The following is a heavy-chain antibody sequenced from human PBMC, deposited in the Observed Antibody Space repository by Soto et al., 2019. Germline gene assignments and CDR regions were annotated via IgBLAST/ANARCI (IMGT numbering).Heavy chain of an antibody. D-gene: IGHD3-22*01. CDR1: GGSISSGGYY. CDR2: IYYSGST. J-gene: IGHJ3*02. Sequence: QVQLQESGPGLVKPSQTLSLTCTVSGGSISSGGYYWSWIRQHPGKGLEWIGYIYYSGSTYYNPSLKSRVTISVDTSKNQFSLKLSSVTAADTAVYYCARDSDFRRRENTYYYDSSGYSGDAFDIWGQGTMVTVSS. V-gene: IGHV4-31*03. CDR3: ARDSDFRRRENTYYYDSSGYSGDAFDI.